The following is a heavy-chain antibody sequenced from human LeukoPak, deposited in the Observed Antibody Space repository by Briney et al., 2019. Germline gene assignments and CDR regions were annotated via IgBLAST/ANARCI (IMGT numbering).Heavy chain of an antibody. CDR3: ARNDYGNNWFDP. Sequence: GASVKVPCKASGYTFTSYGISWVRQAPGQGLEWMGGIIPIFGTANYAQKFQGRVTITTDESTSTAYMELSSLRSEDTAVYYCARNDYGNNWFDPWGQGTLVTVSS. CDR1: GYTFTSYG. D-gene: IGHD4-17*01. V-gene: IGHV1-69*05. J-gene: IGHJ5*02. CDR2: IIPIFGTA.